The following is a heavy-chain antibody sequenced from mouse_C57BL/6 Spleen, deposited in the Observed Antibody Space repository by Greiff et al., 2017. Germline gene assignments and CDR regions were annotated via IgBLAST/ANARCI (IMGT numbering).Heavy chain of an antibody. CDR3: ARIPYYGSSYDAMDY. Sequence: QVQLKQSGPGLVQPSQSLSITCTVSGFSLTSYGVHWVRQSPGKGLEWLGVIWSGGSTDYNAAFISRLSISKDNSKSQVFFKMNRLQADDTAIYYCARIPYYGSSYDAMDYWGQGTSVTVSS. D-gene: IGHD1-1*01. V-gene: IGHV2-2*01. CDR2: IWSGGST. CDR1: GFSLTSYG. J-gene: IGHJ4*01.